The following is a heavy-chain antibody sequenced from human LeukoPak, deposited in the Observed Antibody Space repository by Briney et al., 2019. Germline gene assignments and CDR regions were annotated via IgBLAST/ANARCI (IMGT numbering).Heavy chain of an antibody. J-gene: IGHJ6*03. D-gene: IGHD3-10*01. CDR1: GYTFTSYG. CDR3: ARGLRSGSPYYYYYMDV. Sequence: ASVKVSCKASGYTFTSYGISWVRQAPGQGLEWMGWISAYNGNTNYAQKLQGRVTMTTDTSTSTAYMELRSLRSDDTAVYYCARGLRSGSPYYYYYMDVWGKGTTVTISS. CDR2: ISAYNGNT. V-gene: IGHV1-18*01.